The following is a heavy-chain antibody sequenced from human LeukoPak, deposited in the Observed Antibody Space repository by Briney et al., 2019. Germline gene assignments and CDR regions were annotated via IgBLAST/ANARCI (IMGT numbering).Heavy chain of an antibody. V-gene: IGHV1-3*01. CDR1: GYTFTTYA. Sequence: RASVTVSCTASGYTFTTYAIHWVRQAPGRSLEWMGRINAGNGDAKYSQNFHDRITITRDTSASTVYMELTSLRSEDTAVYYCGKSAPSGFDPWGQGTLVTVSS. J-gene: IGHJ5*02. CDR2: INAGNGDA. CDR3: GKSAPSGFDP.